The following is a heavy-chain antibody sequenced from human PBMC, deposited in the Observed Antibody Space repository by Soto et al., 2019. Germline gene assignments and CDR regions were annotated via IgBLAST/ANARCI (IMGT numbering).Heavy chain of an antibody. Sequence: SVKVSCKASGGTFSSYAISWLRQAPGQGLEWMGGIIPIFGTANYAQKFQGRVTITADKSTSTAYMELSSLRSEDTAVYYCAVDGYSPFDYWGQGTLVTVSS. CDR2: IIPIFGTA. CDR1: GGTFSSYA. D-gene: IGHD4-4*01. CDR3: AVDGYSPFDY. V-gene: IGHV1-69*06. J-gene: IGHJ4*02.